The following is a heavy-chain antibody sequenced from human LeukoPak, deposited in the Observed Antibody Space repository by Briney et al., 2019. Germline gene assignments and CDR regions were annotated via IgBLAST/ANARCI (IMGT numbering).Heavy chain of an antibody. J-gene: IGHJ6*03. CDR3: ARVVAVTGTPVYYMDV. V-gene: IGHV1-2*02. CDR2: IHPNSGGT. Sequence: ASVKVSCKASGYTFTGYYMHWVRQAPGQGLEWMGWIHPNSGGTNYAQKFQGRVTMTRDTSISTAYMDLNRLRSDDTAVYYCARVVAVTGTPVYYMDVWGKGTTVTVSS. D-gene: IGHD6-19*01. CDR1: GYTFTGYY.